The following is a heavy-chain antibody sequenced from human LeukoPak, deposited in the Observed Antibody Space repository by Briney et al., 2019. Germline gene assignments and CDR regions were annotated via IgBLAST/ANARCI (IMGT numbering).Heavy chain of an antibody. V-gene: IGHV4-4*07. D-gene: IGHD5-12*01. Sequence: SETLSHTCTVSGGSISSYYWSWIRQPAGKGLEWIGRIYTSGSTNYNPSLKSRVTMSVDTSKNQFSLKLSSVTAADTAVYYCARDSGYGGYDYMDVWGQGTTVTVSS. J-gene: IGHJ6*02. CDR1: GGSISSYY. CDR2: IYTSGST. CDR3: ARDSGYGGYDYMDV.